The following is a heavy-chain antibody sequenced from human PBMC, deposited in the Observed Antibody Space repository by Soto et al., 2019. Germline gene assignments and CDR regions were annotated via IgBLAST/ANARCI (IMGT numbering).Heavy chain of an antibody. CDR1: GYTFTSHY. D-gene: IGHD2-15*01. V-gene: IGHV1-46*01. CDR2: INPSGVTP. J-gene: IGHJ4*02. CDR3: ARAKCGGGRYYIDY. Sequence: QVQLVQSGAEVKKPGASVKVSCKASGYTFTSHYIHWVRQAPGQGLEWMGIINPSGVTPSYAQKFQGRVTMTRDTSTSTVYMELSSLISEDTAIYYCARAKCGGGRYYIDYWGQGTLVTVSS.